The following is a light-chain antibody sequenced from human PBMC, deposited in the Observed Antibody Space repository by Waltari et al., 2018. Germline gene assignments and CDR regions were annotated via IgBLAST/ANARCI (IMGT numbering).Light chain of an antibody. J-gene: IGKJ4*01. CDR2: DVS. CDR3: QQRNKWPVT. CDR1: QSVSRT. Sequence: EIVLTQSTGTLSLSPGERATLSCRASQSVSRTLAWYQQKPGQAPRLLIYDVSNRATDIPARFSGSGFATDFTLTISDLKPEDIAVYYCQQRNKWPVTFGGGTKVEIK. V-gene: IGKV3-11*01.